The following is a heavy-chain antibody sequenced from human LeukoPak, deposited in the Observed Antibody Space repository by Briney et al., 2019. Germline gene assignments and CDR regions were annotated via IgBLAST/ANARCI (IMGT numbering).Heavy chain of an antibody. V-gene: IGHV3-21*01. Sequence: GGSLRLSCAASGFTFSSYSMNWVRQAPGKGLEWVSSISSSSSYIYYADSVKGRFTISRDNAKNSLYLQMNSLRAEDTAVYYCAKDHVPPAAMWMDYWGQGTLVTVSS. D-gene: IGHD2-2*01. CDR1: GFTFSSYS. CDR3: AKDHVPPAAMWMDY. CDR2: ISSSSSYI. J-gene: IGHJ4*02.